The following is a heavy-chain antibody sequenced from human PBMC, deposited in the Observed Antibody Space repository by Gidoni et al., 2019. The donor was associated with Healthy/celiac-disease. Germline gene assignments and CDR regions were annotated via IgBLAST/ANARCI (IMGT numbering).Heavy chain of an antibody. J-gene: IGHJ4*02. D-gene: IGHD3-22*01. Sequence: EVQLVESGGGLVKPGGSLRISCSASGFTFRNTWLDWARQAPGKGLEWVGRIKSKTDGGTTDYAAPVKGRFTISRDDSKNTLYLQMNSLKTEDTAVYYCTTSLYYYDSSGYSDFDYWGQGTLVTVSS. CDR2: IKSKTDGGTT. CDR3: TTSLYYYDSSGYSDFDY. V-gene: IGHV3-15*07. CDR1: GFTFRNTW.